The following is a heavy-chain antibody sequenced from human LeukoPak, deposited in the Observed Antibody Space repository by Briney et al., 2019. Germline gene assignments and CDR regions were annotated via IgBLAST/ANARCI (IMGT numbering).Heavy chain of an antibody. J-gene: IGHJ3*02. Sequence: GGSLRLSCAASGFTFDDYAMHWVRRAPGKGLEWVSGISWNSGSIGYADSVKGRFTISRDNAKNSLYLQMNSLRAEDTALYYCAKDTSQYFRAFDIWGQGTMVTVSS. CDR1: GFTFDDYA. V-gene: IGHV3-9*01. CDR2: ISWNSGSI. CDR3: AKDTSQYFRAFDI. D-gene: IGHD3-10*01.